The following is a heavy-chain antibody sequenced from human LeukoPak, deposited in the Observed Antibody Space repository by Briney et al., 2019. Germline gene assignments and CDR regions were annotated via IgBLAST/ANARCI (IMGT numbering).Heavy chain of an antibody. CDR3: ARDSIVVVPAALHY. J-gene: IGHJ4*02. Sequence: ASVKVSCKASGYTFTSYGISWVRQAPGQGLEWMGWISAYNGNTNYAQKLQGRVTMTTETSTSKAYMELRSLRSDDTAVYYCARDSIVVVPAALHYWGQGTLVTVSS. CDR1: GYTFTSYG. V-gene: IGHV1-18*01. CDR2: ISAYNGNT. D-gene: IGHD2-2*01.